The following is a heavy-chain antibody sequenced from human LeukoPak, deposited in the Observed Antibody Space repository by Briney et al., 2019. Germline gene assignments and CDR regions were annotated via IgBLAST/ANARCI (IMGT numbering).Heavy chain of an antibody. D-gene: IGHD2-15*01. V-gene: IGHV1-3*01. CDR1: GYTFTSYD. Sequence: GASVKVSCKASGYTFTSYDINWVRQATGQGLEWMGWINAANSNTKYSQSFQGRVTITRDTSASAAYMELSSLRSEDTAVYYCARDHVVVAAPDYWGQGTLVTVSS. CDR3: ARDHVVVAAPDY. J-gene: IGHJ4*02. CDR2: INAANSNT.